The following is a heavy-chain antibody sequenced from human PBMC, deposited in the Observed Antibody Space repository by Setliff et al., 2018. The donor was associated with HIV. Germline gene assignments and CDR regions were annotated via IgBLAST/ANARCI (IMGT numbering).Heavy chain of an antibody. CDR1: GYTFTRYF. CDR2: INPSGGST. Sequence: ASVKVSCKASGYTFTRYFMHCVRQAPGQGLEWLGMINPSGGSTWYAQKFQGRVTMTGDTSTNTLYIELSSLRSEDTAVYYCARGWEGGMDYWGQGPLVTVSS. V-gene: IGHV1-46*01. J-gene: IGHJ4*02. CDR3: ARGWEGGMDY. D-gene: IGHD1-26*01.